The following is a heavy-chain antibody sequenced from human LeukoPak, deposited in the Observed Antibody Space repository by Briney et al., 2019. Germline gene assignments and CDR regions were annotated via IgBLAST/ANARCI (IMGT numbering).Heavy chain of an antibody. CDR1: GYTFTGYY. V-gene: IGHV1-2*02. CDR2: INPNSGGT. CDR3: ARSSGYSGYDEGDEFDY. J-gene: IGHJ4*02. D-gene: IGHD5-12*01. Sequence: ASVKVSCKASGYTFTGYYMHLVRQAPGQGLEWKGWINPNSGGTNYTQKFQGRVTMTRDTSISTAYMELSRLRSDDTAVYYCARSSGYSGYDEGDEFDYWGQGTLVTVSS.